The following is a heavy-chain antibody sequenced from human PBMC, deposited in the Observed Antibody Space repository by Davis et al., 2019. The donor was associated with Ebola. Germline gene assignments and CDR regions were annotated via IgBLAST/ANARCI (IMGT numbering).Heavy chain of an antibody. J-gene: IGHJ4*02. Sequence: PGGSLRLSCAASGFTFSSYSMNWVRQAPGKGLVWVSSINTDGSSTTYADSVKGRFTISRDNAKNTLFLQMNSLRADDTAVYYCARGLLPTYFDYWGQGTLVTVSS. CDR1: GFTFSSYS. CDR2: INTDGSST. D-gene: IGHD2-15*01. CDR3: ARGLLPTYFDY. V-gene: IGHV3-74*01.